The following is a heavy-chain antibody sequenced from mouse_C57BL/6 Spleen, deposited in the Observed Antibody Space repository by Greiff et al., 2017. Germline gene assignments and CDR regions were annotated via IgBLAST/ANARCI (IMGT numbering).Heavy chain of an antibody. CDR2: IYPSDSET. CDR3: ARRPTTAYFDY. CDR1: GYTFTRYW. V-gene: IGHV1-61*01. D-gene: IGHD1-2*01. Sequence: VQLQQPGAELVRPGSSVTLSCKASGYTFTRYWMDWVKQRPGQGLEWIGNIYPSDSETHYNQKFKDKATLTVDKSSSTAYLQLSSLTSEDSAVYYCARRPTTAYFDYWGQGTTLTVSS. J-gene: IGHJ2*01.